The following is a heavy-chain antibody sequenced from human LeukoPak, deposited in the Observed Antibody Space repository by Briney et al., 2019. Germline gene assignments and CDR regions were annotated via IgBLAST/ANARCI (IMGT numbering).Heavy chain of an antibody. CDR3: ARLTGPMVRGVIGAFDI. Sequence: PSETLSLTCAVSGGSISSGGYSWSWIRQPPGKGLEWIGYIYHSGSTYYNPSLKSRVTISVDRSKNQFSLKLSSVTAADTAVYYCARLTGPMVRGVIGAFDIWGQGTMVTVSS. J-gene: IGHJ3*02. CDR1: GGSISSGGYS. V-gene: IGHV4-30-2*01. CDR2: IYHSGST. D-gene: IGHD3-10*01.